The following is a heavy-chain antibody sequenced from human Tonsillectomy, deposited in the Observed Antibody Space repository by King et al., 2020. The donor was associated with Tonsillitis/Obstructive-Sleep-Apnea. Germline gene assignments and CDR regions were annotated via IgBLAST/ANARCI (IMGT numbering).Heavy chain of an antibody. Sequence: VQLVESGGGLVQPGRSLRLSCAASGFHFDDYAMHWVRQAPGKGLEWVSGISWNSGSIGYADSVKGRFTISRDNAKNSLYLQMNSLRVEDTALYYCAKGAAGGTEYYFDYWGQGTLVTVSS. V-gene: IGHV3-9*01. CDR3: AKGAAGGTEYYFDY. CDR2: ISWNSGSI. D-gene: IGHD6-13*01. J-gene: IGHJ4*02. CDR1: GFHFDDYA.